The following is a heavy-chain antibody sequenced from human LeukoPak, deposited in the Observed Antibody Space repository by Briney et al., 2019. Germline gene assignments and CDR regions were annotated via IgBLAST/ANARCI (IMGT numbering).Heavy chain of an antibody. V-gene: IGHV3-23*01. CDR1: GFTFSNYA. D-gene: IGHD1-14*01. Sequence: QPGGSLRLSCAASGFTFSNYAMSWVRQAPGKGLEWVSTISNSGDGTFYADSVKGRFTISRDNSKNTLYLQMNSLRAEDTAVYYCAKGYPIDDYWGQGTLVTVSS. CDR3: AKGYPIDDY. CDR2: ISNSGDGT. J-gene: IGHJ4*02.